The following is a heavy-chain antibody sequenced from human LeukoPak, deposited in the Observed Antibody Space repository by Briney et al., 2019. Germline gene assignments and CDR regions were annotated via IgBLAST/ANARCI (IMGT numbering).Heavy chain of an antibody. CDR3: ATLGYSSSWGYYYYYMDV. CDR2: FYHSGST. CDR1: GYSITSGDY. J-gene: IGHJ6*03. D-gene: IGHD6-13*01. V-gene: IGHV4-38-2*02. Sequence: PSETLSLTCTVSGYSITSGDYWGWIRQPPGQGLEWIGTFYHSGSTYYNPSLKSRVTISVDTSKNQFSLKLSSVTAADTAVYYCATLGYSSSWGYYYYYMDVWGKGTTVTVSS.